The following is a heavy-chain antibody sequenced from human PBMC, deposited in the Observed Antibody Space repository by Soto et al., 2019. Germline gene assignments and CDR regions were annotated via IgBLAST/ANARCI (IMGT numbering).Heavy chain of an antibody. V-gene: IGHV2-5*02. CDR2: IYWDDDK. J-gene: IGHJ4*02. Sequence: QITLKESGPTLVEPTQTLTLTCTFSELSLSTSGVGVGWIRQPPGKALEWLALIYWDDDKRYSPSLKSRLTITKVPSNIKVVLTMTNTAPVDTATLYCVHSHGLRWFGFDSWGQGTLVTVPS. CDR1: ELSLSTSGVG. D-gene: IGHD3-10*01. CDR3: VHSHGLRWFGFDS.